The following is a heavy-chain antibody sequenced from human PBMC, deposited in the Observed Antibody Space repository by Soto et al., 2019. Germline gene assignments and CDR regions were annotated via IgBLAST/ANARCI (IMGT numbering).Heavy chain of an antibody. CDR1: GFTFSDFH. Sequence: EVQLVESGGGLVQPGGSLRLSCAASGFTFSDFHMNWVRQAPGKGLEWVGRSRAKSNGYTTEYDASVKGRFTVSRDDSKNTFSLQMNSLSIADAAVYSCVGESFYRLAYWGQGSLVTVSS. D-gene: IGHD3-16*01. CDR2: SRAKSNGYTT. V-gene: IGHV3-72*01. CDR3: VGESFYRLAY. J-gene: IGHJ4*02.